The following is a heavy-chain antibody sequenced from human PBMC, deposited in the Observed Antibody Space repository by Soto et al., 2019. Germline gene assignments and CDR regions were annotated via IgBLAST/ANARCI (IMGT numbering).Heavy chain of an antibody. J-gene: IGHJ4*02. CDR2: IIPIFGTA. Sequence: QVQLVQSGAEVKKPGSSVKVSCKASGGTFSSYAISWVRQAPGQGLEWMGGIIPIFGTANYAQKFQGRVTITADKSTSTAYMELSSLRSEDTAVYYCVRAIAAAGTWFAPVFDYWGQGTLVTVSS. V-gene: IGHV1-69*06. D-gene: IGHD6-13*01. CDR3: VRAIAAAGTWFAPVFDY. CDR1: GGTFSSYA.